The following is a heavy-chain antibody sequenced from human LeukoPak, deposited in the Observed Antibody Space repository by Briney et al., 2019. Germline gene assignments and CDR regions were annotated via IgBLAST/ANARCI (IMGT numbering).Heavy chain of an antibody. J-gene: IGHJ4*02. CDR2: ISGSGGST. D-gene: IGHD5-24*01. CDR3: AKLSRWLQEAD. CDR1: GFTFSSYA. Sequence: GGSLRLSCAASGFTFSSYAMSWVRQAPGKGLEWVSAISGSGGSTYYADSVKGRFTISRDNSKNTLYLQMNSLRAKDTAVYYCAKLSRWLQEADWGQGTLVTVSS. V-gene: IGHV3-23*01.